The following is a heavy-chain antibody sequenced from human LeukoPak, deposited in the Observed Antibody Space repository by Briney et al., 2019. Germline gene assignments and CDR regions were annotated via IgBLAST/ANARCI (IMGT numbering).Heavy chain of an antibody. Sequence: SVKVSREASGGTFSSYAISWVRQAPGQGLEWMGRIIPILGIANYAQKFQGRVTITADKSTSTAYMELSSLRSEDTAVYYCADSSQNHWGQGTLVTVSS. V-gene: IGHV1-69*04. CDR1: GGTFSSYA. D-gene: IGHD3-22*01. J-gene: IGHJ5*02. CDR2: IIPILGIA. CDR3: ADSSQNH.